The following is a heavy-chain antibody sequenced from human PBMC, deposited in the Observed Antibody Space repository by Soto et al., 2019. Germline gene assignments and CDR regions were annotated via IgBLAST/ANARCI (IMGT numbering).Heavy chain of an antibody. Sequence: SETLSLTCAVSGGSISSSNWWSWVRQPPGKGLEWIGEIYHSGSTNYNPSLKSRVTISVDKSKNQFSLKLSSVTAADTAVYYSARGYYYGSGSYTNWGQGTLVTVSS. CDR2: IYHSGST. D-gene: IGHD3-10*01. CDR3: ARGYYYGSGSYTN. CDR1: GGSISSSNW. V-gene: IGHV4-4*02. J-gene: IGHJ4*02.